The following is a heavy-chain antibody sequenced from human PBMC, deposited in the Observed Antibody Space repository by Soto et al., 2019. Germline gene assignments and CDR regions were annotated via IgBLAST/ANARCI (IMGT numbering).Heavy chain of an antibody. V-gene: IGHV1-8*01. CDR2: MNPNSGNT. CDR1: GYTFTSYD. CDR3: ARCQKDGSGSYYLFDY. J-gene: IGHJ4*02. Sequence: QVQLVQSGAEVKKPGASVKVSCKASGYTFTSYDINWVRQATGQGLEWMGWMNPNSGNTGYAQKFQGRVTMTRNTSISTAYMELSSLRSEDTAVYYCARCQKDGSGSYYLFDYWGQGTLVTVSS. D-gene: IGHD3-10*01.